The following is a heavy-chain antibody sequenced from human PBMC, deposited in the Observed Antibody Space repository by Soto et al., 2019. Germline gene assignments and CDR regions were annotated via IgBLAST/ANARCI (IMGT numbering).Heavy chain of an antibody. CDR3: ARRGVTMVRGVFDGMDV. Sequence: QLQLQESGPGLVKPSETLSLTCTVSGGSISSSSYYWGWIRQPPGKGLEWIGSIYYSGSTYYNPSLKSRVTISVDTSKNQFSLKLSSVTAADTAVYYCARRGVTMVRGVFDGMDVWGRGTTVTVSS. CDR2: IYYSGST. J-gene: IGHJ6*02. D-gene: IGHD3-10*01. CDR1: GGSISSSSYY. V-gene: IGHV4-39*01.